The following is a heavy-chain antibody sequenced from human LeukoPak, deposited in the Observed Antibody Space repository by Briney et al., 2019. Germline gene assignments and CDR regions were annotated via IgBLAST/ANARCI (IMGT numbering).Heavy chain of an antibody. J-gene: IGHJ4*02. V-gene: IGHV4-34*01. D-gene: IGHD6-19*01. Sequence: SETLPLTCAVSVGSFSGYYWSWVRQPPGKGLEWIGEIDESGSTNYNPSLKSRVTISVDTSKNQFSLKLSSVTAADTAVYYCARLGWYNSVSDYWGQGTLVTVSS. CDR1: VGSFSGYY. CDR2: IDESGST. CDR3: ARLGWYNSVSDY.